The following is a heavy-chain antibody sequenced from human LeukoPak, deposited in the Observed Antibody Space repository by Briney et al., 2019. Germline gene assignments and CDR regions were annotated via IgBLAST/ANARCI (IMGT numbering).Heavy chain of an antibody. D-gene: IGHD1-7*01. CDR1: GFTFSDYY. CDR2: ISSSGSTI. V-gene: IGHV3-11*04. Sequence: GGSLRLSCAASGFTFSDYYMSWIRQAPGKGLEWVSYISSSGSTIYYADSVKGRFTISRDNAKNTVYLQMNSLRAEDTAVYYCARMNYVSSGWGAPFDYWGQGTLVTVSS. CDR3: ARMNYVSSGWGAPFDY. J-gene: IGHJ4*02.